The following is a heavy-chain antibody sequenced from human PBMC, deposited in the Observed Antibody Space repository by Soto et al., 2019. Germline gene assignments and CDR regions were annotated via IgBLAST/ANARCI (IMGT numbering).Heavy chain of an antibody. CDR3: ARGLGSGSYYYYYYMDV. V-gene: IGHV1-18*01. CDR2: ISAYNGNT. CDR1: GYTFTSYG. Sequence: ASVKVSCKASGYTFTSYGISWVRQAPGQGLEWMGWISAYNGNTNYAQKLQGRVTMTTDTSTSTAYMELRSLRSDDTAVYYCARGLGSGSYYYYYYMDVWGKGTTVTVSS. J-gene: IGHJ6*03. D-gene: IGHD3-10*02.